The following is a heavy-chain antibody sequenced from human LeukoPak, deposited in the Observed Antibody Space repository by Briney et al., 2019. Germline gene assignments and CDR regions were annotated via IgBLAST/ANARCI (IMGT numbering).Heavy chain of an antibody. V-gene: IGHV4-59*01. CDR3: ARGAHYYDGSGYYYTFDY. Sequence: PSETLSLTCTVSDGSISSYYWGWIRQPPGKGLEWIGYIYYSGSTNYNPSLKSRVTISVDTSKNQFSLKLSSVTAADTAVYYCARGAHYYDGSGYYYTFDYWGQGTLVTVSS. CDR1: DGSISSYY. D-gene: IGHD3-22*01. CDR2: IYYSGST. J-gene: IGHJ4*02.